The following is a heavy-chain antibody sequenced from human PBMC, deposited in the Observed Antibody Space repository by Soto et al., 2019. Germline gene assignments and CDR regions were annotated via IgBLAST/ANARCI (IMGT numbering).Heavy chain of an antibody. CDR2: IIPIFGTA. Sequence: SVKVSYKASGGTFSSYAISWVRQAPGQGLEWMGGIIPIFGTANYAQKFQGRVTITADESTSTAYMELSSLRSEDTAVYYCARARYSAYDWFDPWGQGTLVTVSS. D-gene: IGHD2-15*01. CDR1: GGTFSSYA. CDR3: ARARYSAYDWFDP. J-gene: IGHJ5*02. V-gene: IGHV1-69*13.